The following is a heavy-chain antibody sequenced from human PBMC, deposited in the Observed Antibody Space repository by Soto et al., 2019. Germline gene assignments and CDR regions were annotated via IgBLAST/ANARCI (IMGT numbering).Heavy chain of an antibody. CDR2: IIPILGIA. CDR3: ARDLGDSSVADYFDY. CDR1: GYTFTSYY. Sequence: SVKVSCKASGYTFTSYYMHWVRQAPGQGLEWMGRIIPILGIANYAQKFQGRVTITADKSTSTAYMELSSLRSEDTAVYYCARDLGDSSVADYFDYWGQGTLVTVSS. D-gene: IGHD3-22*01. J-gene: IGHJ4*02. V-gene: IGHV1-69*04.